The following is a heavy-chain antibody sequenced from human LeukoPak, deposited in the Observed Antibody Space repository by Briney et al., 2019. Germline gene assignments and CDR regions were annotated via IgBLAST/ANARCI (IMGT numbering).Heavy chain of an antibody. CDR2: IYTGGST. V-gene: IGHV4-61*02. CDR3: AREGSDYDILTGYYPLGY. Sequence: PSETLSLTCTVSGGSISSGSYYWSWIRQPAGKGLEWIGRIYTGGSTNYNPSLKSRVTISVDKSKNQFSLKLSSVTAADTAVYYCAREGSDYDILTGYYPLGYWGQGTLVTVSS. J-gene: IGHJ4*02. CDR1: GGSISSGSYY. D-gene: IGHD3-9*01.